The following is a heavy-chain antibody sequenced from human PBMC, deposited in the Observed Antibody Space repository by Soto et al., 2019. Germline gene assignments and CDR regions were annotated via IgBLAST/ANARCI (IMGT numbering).Heavy chain of an antibody. Sequence: XGSLRLSCASSVFTFSSYAMSWVRQAPGKGLEWVSAISGSGGSTYYADSVKGRFTISRDNSKNTLYLQMNSLRAEDTAVYYCAKDLSPRRQPIDAFDIGAHGTMVTVS. D-gene: IGHD1-1*01. CDR3: AKDLSPRRQPIDAFDI. CDR1: VFTFSSYA. J-gene: IGHJ3*02. V-gene: IGHV3-23*01. CDR2: ISGSGGST.